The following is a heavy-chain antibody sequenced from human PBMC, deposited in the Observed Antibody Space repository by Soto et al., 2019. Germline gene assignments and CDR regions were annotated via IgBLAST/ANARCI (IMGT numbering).Heavy chain of an antibody. Sequence: EVQLVESGGGLVQPGGSLRLSCAASGFTFSSYAMHWVRQAPGKGLEYVSAISSNGGSTYYANSVKGRFTISRDNSKNTLHLQMGSLRAEDMAVYYCARGGRLVVNRPFDYWGQGTLVTVSS. D-gene: IGHD3-22*01. CDR3: ARGGRLVVNRPFDY. CDR1: GFTFSSYA. J-gene: IGHJ4*02. V-gene: IGHV3-64*01. CDR2: ISSNGGST.